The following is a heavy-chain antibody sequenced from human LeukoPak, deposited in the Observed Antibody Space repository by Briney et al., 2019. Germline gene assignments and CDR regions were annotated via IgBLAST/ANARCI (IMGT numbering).Heavy chain of an antibody. CDR1: GYSFTSYG. J-gene: IGHJ4*02. CDR3: IRDAYSSSYYVY. V-gene: IGHV1-18*01. Sequence: ASVXVSCKASGYSFTSYGISWVRQAPGQGLEWMGWISAYNGNTDYAQKVQGRVTMTTDTSTSTAYMEVRSLRYDDTAVYYCIRDAYSSSYYVYWGQGTLVTVSS. D-gene: IGHD6-13*01. CDR2: ISAYNGNT.